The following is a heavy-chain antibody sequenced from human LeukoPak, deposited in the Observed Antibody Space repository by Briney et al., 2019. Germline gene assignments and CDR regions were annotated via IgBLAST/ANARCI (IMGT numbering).Heavy chain of an antibody. J-gene: IGHJ4*02. Sequence: GGSLRLSCAASGFTFSSYSMNWVRQAPGKGLEWVSSISSSSSYIYYADSVKGRFTISRDNAKNSLYLQTNSLRAEDTAVYYCARAKSSGWTIDYWGQGTLVTVSS. CDR2: ISSSSSYI. D-gene: IGHD6-19*01. CDR3: ARAKSSGWTIDY. V-gene: IGHV3-21*01. CDR1: GFTFSSYS.